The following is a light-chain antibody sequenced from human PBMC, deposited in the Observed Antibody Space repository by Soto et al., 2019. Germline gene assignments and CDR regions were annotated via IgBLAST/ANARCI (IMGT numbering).Light chain of an antibody. CDR2: GAS. V-gene: IGKV3-20*01. CDR1: QSVSSSY. CDR3: QQYGSSPYT. J-gene: IGKJ2*01. Sequence: EIVLTQSPGTLSLSPGERATLSCRASQSVSSSYLAWYQHKAGQAPRLLIYGASGRATGIPDRFSGSGSATDFTLTISRLEPEDFAVYYCQQYGSSPYTFGQGTKLEIK.